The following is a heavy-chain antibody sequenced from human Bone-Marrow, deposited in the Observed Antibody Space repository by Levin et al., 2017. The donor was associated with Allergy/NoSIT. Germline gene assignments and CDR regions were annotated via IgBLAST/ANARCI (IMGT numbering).Heavy chain of an antibody. D-gene: IGHD6-19*01. J-gene: IGHJ4*02. V-gene: IGHV3-23*01. CDR2: VNNGGNA. CDR1: GFTFSRFA. Sequence: GESLKISCAASGFTFSRFAMSWVRQAPGKGLEWVASVNNGGNAYYADSVMGRFGLSRDTSKDTLDLQIDNLRVEDSAVYFCAKDHASTGWPTFDAWGQGTLVSVSS. CDR3: AKDHASTGWPTFDA.